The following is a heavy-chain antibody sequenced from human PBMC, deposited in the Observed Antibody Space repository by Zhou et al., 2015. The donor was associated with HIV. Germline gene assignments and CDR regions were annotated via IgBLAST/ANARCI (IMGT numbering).Heavy chain of an antibody. D-gene: IGHD5-18*01. CDR3: ARVPHTAGTPSYFDY. Sequence: QVQLVQSGAEVKKPGSSVKVSCKASGYTFTGYYMHWVRQAPGQGLEWMGWINPNSGGTNYAQKFQGRVTMTRDTSISTAYMELSRLRSDDTAVYYCARVPHTAGTPSYFDYWGQGTLVTVSS. J-gene: IGHJ4*02. V-gene: IGHV1-2*02. CDR1: GYTFTGYY. CDR2: INPNSGGT.